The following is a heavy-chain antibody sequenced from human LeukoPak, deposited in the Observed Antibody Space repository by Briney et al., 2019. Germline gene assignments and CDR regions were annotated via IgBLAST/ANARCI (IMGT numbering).Heavy chain of an antibody. J-gene: IGHJ3*02. CDR2: ISSSSSTI. CDR1: GFTFSSYS. CDR3: ARDRISSSWFLDAFDI. V-gene: IGHV3-48*01. Sequence: GGSLRLSCAASGFTFSSYSMNWVRQAPGKGLEWVSYISSSSSTIYYADSVKGRFTISRDNAKNSLYLQMNSLRAEDTAVYYCARDRISSSWFLDAFDIWGQGTMVTVSS. D-gene: IGHD6-13*01.